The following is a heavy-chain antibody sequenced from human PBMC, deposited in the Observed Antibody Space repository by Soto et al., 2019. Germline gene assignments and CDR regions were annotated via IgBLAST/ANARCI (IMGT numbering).Heavy chain of an antibody. Sequence: SLRLSCAASGFTFSSYSMNWVRQAPGKGLEWVSSISSSSSYIYYADSVKGRFTISRDNAKNSLYLQMNSLRAEDTAVYYCASSFEEGIAVAGTSPWGQGTLVTVSS. CDR2: ISSSSSYI. CDR1: GFTFSSYS. CDR3: ASSFEEGIAVAGTSP. J-gene: IGHJ5*02. D-gene: IGHD6-19*01. V-gene: IGHV3-21*01.